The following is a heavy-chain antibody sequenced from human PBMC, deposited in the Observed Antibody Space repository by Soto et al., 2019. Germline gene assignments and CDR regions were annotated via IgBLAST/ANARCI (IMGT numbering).Heavy chain of an antibody. CDR2: ISSSSSYI. Sequence: EVQLVESGGGLVKPGGSLRLSCAASGFTFSSYSMNWVRQAPGKGLEWVSSISSSSSYIYYADSVKGRFTISRDNAKNSLYMHMTSLRAEATAVYYCARVVDKAMVIVRGGLFAWSPDFDYWGQGTLVTVSS. CDR1: GFTFSSYS. CDR3: ARVVDKAMVIVRGGLFAWSPDFDY. V-gene: IGHV3-21*01. J-gene: IGHJ4*02. D-gene: IGHD5-18*01.